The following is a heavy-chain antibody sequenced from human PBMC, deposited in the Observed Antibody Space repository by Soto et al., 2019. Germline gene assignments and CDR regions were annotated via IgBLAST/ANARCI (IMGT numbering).Heavy chain of an antibody. CDR2: IYYSGST. CDR1: GGSISSGDYY. J-gene: IGHJ4*02. CDR3: ARDNRELRYFDWLLSSVPGSYFDY. V-gene: IGHV4-30-4*01. Sequence: PSETLSLTCTVSGGSISSGDYYWSWIRQPPGKGLEWIGYIYYSGSTYYNPSLKSRVTISVDTSKNQFSLKLSSVTAADTAVYYCARDNRELRYFDWLLSSVPGSYFDYWGQGTLVTVSS. D-gene: IGHD3-9*01.